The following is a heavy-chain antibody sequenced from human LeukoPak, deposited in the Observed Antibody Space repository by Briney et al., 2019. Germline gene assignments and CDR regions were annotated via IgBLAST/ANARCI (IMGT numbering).Heavy chain of an antibody. J-gene: IGHJ3*02. V-gene: IGHV4-59*12. D-gene: IGHD3-9*01. CDR2: IYYSGST. CDR3: ARRSDILTGYPTGDAFDI. CDR1: GGSISSYY. Sequence: SETLSLTCTVSGGSISSYYWSWIRQPPGKGLEWIGYIYYSGSTNYNPSLKSRVTISVDTSKNQFSLKLSSVTAADTAVYYCARRSDILTGYPTGDAFDIWGQGTLVTVSS.